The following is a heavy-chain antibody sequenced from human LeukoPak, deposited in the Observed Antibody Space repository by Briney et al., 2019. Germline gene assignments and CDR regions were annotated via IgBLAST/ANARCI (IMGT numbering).Heavy chain of an antibody. D-gene: IGHD5-12*01. J-gene: IGHJ4*02. CDR1: GFTFSDYY. Sequence: GGSLRLSCAASGFTFSDYYMSWVRQAPGKGLEWVANIKQDGSEKYYVDSVKGRFTISRDNAKNSLYLQMNSLRAEDTAVYYCARDGGYDYGLFDYWGQGTLVTVSS. V-gene: IGHV3-7*01. CDR3: ARDGGYDYGLFDY. CDR2: IKQDGSEK.